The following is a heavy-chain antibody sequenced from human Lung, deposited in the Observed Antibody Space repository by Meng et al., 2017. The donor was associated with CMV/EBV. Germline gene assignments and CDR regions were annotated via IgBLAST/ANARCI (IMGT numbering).Heavy chain of an antibody. CDR1: GYYFTDYY. J-gene: IGHJ4*02. V-gene: IGHV1-46*01. D-gene: IGHD5-18*01. Sequence: ASVKVSXKASGYYFTDYYIHWVRQAPGQGLEWMGMINPSGGSTHYAQKFQGRVTLTRDTSTSTVYMQLSSLRSEDTAVYYCARDMVSFGYFGYWGQGMLVTSPQ. CDR2: INPSGGST. CDR3: ARDMVSFGYFGY.